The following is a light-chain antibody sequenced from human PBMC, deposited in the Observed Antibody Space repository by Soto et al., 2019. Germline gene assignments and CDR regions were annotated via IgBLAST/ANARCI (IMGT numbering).Light chain of an antibody. J-gene: IGKJ2*01. Sequence: DIKMTQSPSSLSASVGDRVTITCRASQSISNFLNWYQQKPGKAPELLIYAASSLHSGVPSRFSGSGSGTNFTLTISSLQPEDSATYSCQQSYTTQYTFGQGTKLEIK. CDR3: QQSYTTQYT. CDR2: AAS. V-gene: IGKV1-39*01. CDR1: QSISNF.